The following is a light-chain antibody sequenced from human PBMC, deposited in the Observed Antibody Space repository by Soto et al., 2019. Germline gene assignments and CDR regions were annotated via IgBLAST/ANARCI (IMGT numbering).Light chain of an antibody. J-gene: IGLJ2*01. Sequence: QLVLTQPPSASASLGASVTLTCTLSSGYSNYKVDWYQQRPGKGPRFVMRVGTGGIVGSKGDGIPDRFSVLGSGLNRYLTIKNIQEEDESDYHCGADHGSGNNFVLLFGGGTKLTVL. V-gene: IGLV9-49*01. CDR2: VGTGGIVG. CDR1: SGYSNYK. CDR3: GADHGSGNNFVLL.